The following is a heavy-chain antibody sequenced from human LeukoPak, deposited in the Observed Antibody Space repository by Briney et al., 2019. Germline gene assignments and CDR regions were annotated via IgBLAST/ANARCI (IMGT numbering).Heavy chain of an antibody. D-gene: IGHD1-7*01. V-gene: IGHV1-69*01. J-gene: IGHJ6*02. CDR1: GGTFSSYA. Sequence: GASVTVSFTASGGTFSSYAISWVRQAPGQGLEWMGGIIPIFGTANYAQKFQGRVTITADESTSTAYMELSSLRSEDTAVYYCARKIKDWNYGDYGMDVWGQGTTVTVSS. CDR3: ARKIKDWNYGDYGMDV. CDR2: IIPIFGTA.